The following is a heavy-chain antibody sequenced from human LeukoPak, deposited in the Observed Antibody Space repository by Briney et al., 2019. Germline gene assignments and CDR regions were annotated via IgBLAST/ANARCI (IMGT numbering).Heavy chain of an antibody. CDR2: ISGSGGST. J-gene: IGHJ4*02. CDR3: AKDPIKQWLVTSPAIDY. V-gene: IGHV3-23*01. D-gene: IGHD6-19*01. Sequence: PGGSLRLSCAAAGFTFSSYAMSWVRQAPGKGLEWVSAISGSGGSTYYADSVKGRFTISRDNSKNTLYPQMNSLRAEDTAVYYCAKDPIKQWLVTSPAIDYWGQGTLVTVSS. CDR1: GFTFSSYA.